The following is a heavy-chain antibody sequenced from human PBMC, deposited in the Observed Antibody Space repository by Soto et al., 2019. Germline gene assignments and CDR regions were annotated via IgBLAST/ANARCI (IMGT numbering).Heavy chain of an antibody. CDR2: IYTSGST. Sequence: SETLSLTCTVSGGSISSYYWSWIRQPAGKGLEWIGRIYTSGSTNYNPSLKSRVTMSVDTSKNQFSLKLSSVTAADTAVYYCARDRPDSGYDSYYYGMDVWSQGTTVTVSS. J-gene: IGHJ6*02. CDR1: GGSISSYY. D-gene: IGHD5-12*01. CDR3: ARDRPDSGYDSYYYGMDV. V-gene: IGHV4-4*07.